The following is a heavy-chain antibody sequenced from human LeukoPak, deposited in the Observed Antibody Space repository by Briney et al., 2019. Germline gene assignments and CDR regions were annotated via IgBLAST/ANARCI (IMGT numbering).Heavy chain of an antibody. V-gene: IGHV3-33*06. Sequence: GGSLRLSCAASGFTFSSYGMHCVRQAPGKGLEWVAVIWYDGSNKYYADSVKGRFTISRDNSKNTLYLQMNSLRAEDTAVYYCAKPKWTVTTPFDYWGQGILVTVSS. CDR1: GFTFSSYG. D-gene: IGHD4-17*01. J-gene: IGHJ4*02. CDR3: AKPKWTVTTPFDY. CDR2: IWYDGSNK.